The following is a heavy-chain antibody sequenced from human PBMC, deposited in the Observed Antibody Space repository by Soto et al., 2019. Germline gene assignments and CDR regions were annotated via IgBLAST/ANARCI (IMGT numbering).Heavy chain of an antibody. Sequence: QVQLVQSGAEVKKPGSSVKVSCKASGGTFSSYAISWVRQAPGQGLEWMGGIIPIFGTANYAQKFQGRVRITRDESTSTTYIERSSLRTENTAGYDCARGYSGSYRDGMDVWGQWTTVTVSS. CDR3: ARGYSGSYRDGMDV. D-gene: IGHD1-26*01. J-gene: IGHJ6*02. CDR1: GGTFSSYA. CDR2: IIPIFGTA. V-gene: IGHV1-69*05.